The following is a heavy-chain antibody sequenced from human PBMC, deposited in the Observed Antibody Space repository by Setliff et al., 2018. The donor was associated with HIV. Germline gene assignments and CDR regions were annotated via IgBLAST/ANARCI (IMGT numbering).Heavy chain of an antibody. CDR3: ARDKDEDYGSTSFDY. D-gene: IGHD4-17*01. J-gene: IGHJ4*02. CDR1: GFTFSDYY. V-gene: IGHV3-11*01. Sequence: GGSLRLSCAASGFTFSDYYMSWIRQAPGKGLEWVSYISRDGNTIYYADSVKGRFTISRDNAKNSLYLQLNSLRPEDTAVYYCARDKDEDYGSTSFDYWGQGILVTVSS. CDR2: ISRDGNTI.